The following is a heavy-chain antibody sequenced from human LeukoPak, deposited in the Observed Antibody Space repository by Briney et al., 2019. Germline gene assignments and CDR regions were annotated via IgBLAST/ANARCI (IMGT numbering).Heavy chain of an antibody. V-gene: IGHV3-23*01. CDR3: AKDYDILTGSEY. J-gene: IGHJ4*02. Sequence: PGGSLRLSCAASGFTFSSYAMSWVRQAPGKGLEWVSAISGSSGSTYYADSVKGRFTISRDNSKNTLYLQMNSLRAEDTAVYYRAKDYDILTGSEYWGQGTPVTVSS. D-gene: IGHD3-9*01. CDR1: GFTFSSYA. CDR2: ISGSSGST.